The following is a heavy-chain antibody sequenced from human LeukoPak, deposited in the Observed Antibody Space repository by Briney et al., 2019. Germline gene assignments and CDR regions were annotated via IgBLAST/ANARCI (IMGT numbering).Heavy chain of an antibody. CDR1: GFTFSNYW. J-gene: IGHJ4*02. D-gene: IGHD3-3*01. Sequence: GGSLRLSSAASGFTFSNYWMSWVRRAPGQGLEWVANIKPDGSETYYVDSVRGRFTISRDNAQNSLYLQMNSLGADDTAIYYCARDFWGAYRVDFFDFWGQGTLVTVSS. CDR2: IKPDGSET. CDR3: ARDFWGAYRVDFFDF. V-gene: IGHV3-7*01.